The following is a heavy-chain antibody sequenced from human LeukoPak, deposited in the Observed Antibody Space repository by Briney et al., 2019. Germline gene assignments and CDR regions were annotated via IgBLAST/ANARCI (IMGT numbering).Heavy chain of an antibody. CDR1: GFTFSDYS. CDR3: ARGAYSSGWAYFDH. Sequence: PGGSLRLSCAASGFTFSDYSMNWVRQAPGKGLEWVSYNSFSVNTKYYGDSVKGRFTISRDNAENSLYLHMDSLRAEDTAVYYCARGAYSSGWAYFDHWGQGTLVTVSS. D-gene: IGHD6-19*01. V-gene: IGHV3-48*04. J-gene: IGHJ4*02. CDR2: NSFSVNTK.